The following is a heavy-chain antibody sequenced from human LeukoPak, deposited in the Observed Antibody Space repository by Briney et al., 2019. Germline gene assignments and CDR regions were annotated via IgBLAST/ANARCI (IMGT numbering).Heavy chain of an antibody. Sequence: GASLKISCKGSGYSFSSYCIGWVRQMPGKGLEWMGIIYPGDSDATYSPSFQGQVTISADKSISTAYLQWRSLKASDTAMYYCARQGIVYASVDYWGQGTLVTVSS. CDR2: IYPGDSDA. CDR1: GYSFSSYC. CDR3: ARQGIVYASVDY. V-gene: IGHV5-51*01. D-gene: IGHD2-8*01. J-gene: IGHJ4*02.